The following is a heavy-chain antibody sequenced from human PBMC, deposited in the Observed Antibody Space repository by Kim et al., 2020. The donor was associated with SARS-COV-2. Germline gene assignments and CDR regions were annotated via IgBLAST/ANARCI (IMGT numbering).Heavy chain of an antibody. Sequence: ASVKVSCKASGYTFTSYAMNWVRQAPGQGLEWMGWINTNTGNPTYAQGFTGRFVFSLDTSVSTAYLQISSLKAEDTAVYYCARVHDSNHYYYYGMDVWGQGTTVTVSS. CDR1: GYTFTSYA. J-gene: IGHJ6*02. CDR3: ARVHDSNHYYYYGMDV. CDR2: INTNTGNP. D-gene: IGHD3-22*01. V-gene: IGHV7-4-1*02.